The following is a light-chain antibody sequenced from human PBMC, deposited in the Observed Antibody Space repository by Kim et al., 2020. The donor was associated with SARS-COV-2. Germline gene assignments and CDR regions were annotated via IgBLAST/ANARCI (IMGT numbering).Light chain of an antibody. CDR2: GAS. V-gene: IGKV3-15*01. CDR1: QSVSSN. J-gene: IGKJ1*01. CDR3: QQYNNWLSRT. Sequence: SPGERATRSCRASQSVSSNLAWYQQKPGQAPRLLIYGASTRATGIPARFSGSGSGTEFTLTISSLQSEDFAVYYCQQYNNWLSRTFGQGTKVDIK.